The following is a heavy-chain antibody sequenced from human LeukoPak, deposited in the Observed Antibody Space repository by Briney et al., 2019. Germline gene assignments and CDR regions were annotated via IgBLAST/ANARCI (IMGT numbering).Heavy chain of an antibody. V-gene: IGHV4-61*08. Sequence: SETLSLTCTVSGGSISSGGYYWSWIRQPPGKGLEWIGYIYYSGSTNYNPSLKSRVTISVDTSKNQFSLKLSSVTAADTAVYYCARGRAYYDFWDWGQGTLVTVSS. CDR3: ARGRAYYDFWD. CDR1: GGSISSGGYY. CDR2: IYYSGST. J-gene: IGHJ4*02. D-gene: IGHD3-3*01.